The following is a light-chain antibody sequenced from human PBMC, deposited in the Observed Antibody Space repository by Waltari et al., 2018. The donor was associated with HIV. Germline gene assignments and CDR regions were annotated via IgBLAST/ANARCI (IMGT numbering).Light chain of an antibody. V-gene: IGLV1-51*01. Sequence: QSVLTQPPSVSAAPGQRVTISCSGNSSNIGNTHVAWYQQLPGTAPKLLIYDNNKRPSGIPDRFSGSKSGTSATLGITGLQTGDEADYYCGTWDSSLSGEVFGGGTKLTVL. CDR1: SSNIGNTH. CDR2: DNN. J-gene: IGLJ3*02. CDR3: GTWDSSLSGEV.